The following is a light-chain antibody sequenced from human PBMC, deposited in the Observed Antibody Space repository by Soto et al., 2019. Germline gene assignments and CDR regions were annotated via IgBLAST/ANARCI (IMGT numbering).Light chain of an antibody. J-gene: IGKJ3*01. V-gene: IGKV1-39*01. CDR2: GAS. CDR1: QRISTY. CDR3: QQSYSIPST. Sequence: DIQMTQSPSSLSASVGDRVTITCRASQRISTYLNWYQQKPGKAPKLLIYGASSLQSGVPLRFSGSGSGTDFTLTISSLQPEDAATYYCQQSYSIPSTFGPGTKVGI.